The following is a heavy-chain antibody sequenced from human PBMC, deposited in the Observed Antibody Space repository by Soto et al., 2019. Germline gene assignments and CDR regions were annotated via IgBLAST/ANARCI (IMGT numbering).Heavy chain of an antibody. CDR3: ARGLSDCSSTSCSYQIYYFDY. CDR2: IYYSGST. V-gene: IGHV4-59*12. D-gene: IGHD2-2*01. CDR1: GGSISSYY. J-gene: IGHJ4*02. Sequence: SETLSLTCTVSGGSISSYYWSWIRQPPGKGLEWIGYIYYSGSTNYNPSLKSRVTISVDTSKNQFSLKLSSVTAADTAVYYCARGLSDCSSTSCSYQIYYFDYWGQGTLVTVSS.